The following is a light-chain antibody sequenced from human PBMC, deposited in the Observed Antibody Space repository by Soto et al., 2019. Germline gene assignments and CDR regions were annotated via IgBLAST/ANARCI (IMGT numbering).Light chain of an antibody. CDR3: AAWADRMTGHGV. V-gene: IGLV1-44*01. J-gene: IGLJ3*02. CDR1: SFNIGSNS. Sequence: QSVLTQPPSASGTPGQRVTISCSGSSFNIGSNSVNWYQQLPGAAPKLLIYSNNQRPSGVPDRFSCSKSGTSASLAISGLQSEDEADYYCAAWADRMTGHGVFGGGTKLTVL. CDR2: SNN.